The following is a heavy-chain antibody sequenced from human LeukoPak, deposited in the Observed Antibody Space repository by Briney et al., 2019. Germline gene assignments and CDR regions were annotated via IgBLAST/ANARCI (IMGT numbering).Heavy chain of an antibody. V-gene: IGHV4-38-2*02. CDR2: IYRSGST. CDR3: ARHPSYGSGSYGYVDY. CDR1: GYSISSGYY. J-gene: IGHJ4*02. Sequence: SETLSLTCIVSGYSISSGYYWGWIRQSPGKGLEWIGTIYRSGSTYSNPSLRGRVTISVDTSKNQFSLKLSSVTAADTAVHYCARHPSYGSGSYGYVDYWGQGTLVTVSS. D-gene: IGHD3-10*01.